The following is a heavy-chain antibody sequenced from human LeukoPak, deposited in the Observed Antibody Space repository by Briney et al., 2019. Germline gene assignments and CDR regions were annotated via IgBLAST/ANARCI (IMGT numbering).Heavy chain of an antibody. Sequence: GGSLRLSCAASGFTFSDYYLSWIRQAPGKGLEWVSYIRSSGSTIYYADSVKGRFTISRDNSKNSLYLQMNSLRAEDTAVYYCATVGCSGWYGGVRIYFDYWGQGTLVTVSS. CDR2: IRSSGSTI. D-gene: IGHD6-19*01. CDR3: ATVGCSGWYGGVRIYFDY. J-gene: IGHJ4*02. CDR1: GFTFSDYY. V-gene: IGHV3-11*01.